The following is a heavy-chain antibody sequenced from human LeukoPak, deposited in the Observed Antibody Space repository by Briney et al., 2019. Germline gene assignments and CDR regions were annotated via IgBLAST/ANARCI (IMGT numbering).Heavy chain of an antibody. CDR2: IISRSSYI. J-gene: IGHJ4*02. V-gene: IGHV3-21*01. CDR1: GFPFISYS. D-gene: IGHD3-3*01. CDR3: ARVWSDCYVTNCYISEY. Sequence: PGGPLKLSLPASGFPFISYSMNWVRQAPGERLEGAPSIISRSSYIYYADSVKGRFTISRDDAKNSLFLQMNSLRAEDTAVYYCARVWSDCYVTNCYISEYWGQGTLVTVSS.